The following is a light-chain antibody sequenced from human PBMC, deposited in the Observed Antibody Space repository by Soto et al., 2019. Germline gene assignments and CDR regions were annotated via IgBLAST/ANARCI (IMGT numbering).Light chain of an antibody. V-gene: IGKV3-20*01. CDR2: GAS. J-gene: IGKJ4*01. CDR1: QSVSSSY. Sequence: EIVLTQSPGTLSLSPGERATLSCRASQSVSSSYLAWYQQKPGQAPRLLIYGASSRATGIPDRFSGSGSGTDFTLTISRLEPEEFAAYYCHQYDRSPLTFGGGTKVEIK. CDR3: HQYDRSPLT.